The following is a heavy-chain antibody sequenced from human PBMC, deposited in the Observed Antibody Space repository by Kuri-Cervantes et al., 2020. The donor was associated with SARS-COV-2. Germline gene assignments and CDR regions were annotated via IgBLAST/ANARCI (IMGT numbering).Heavy chain of an antibody. J-gene: IGHJ5*02. CDR1: GFTFSSYG. Sequence: GESLKISCAASGFTFSSYGMHWVRQAPGKGLEWVVFIRYDGSNKYYADSVKGRFTISRDNSKNTLYLQMNSLRAEDTAVYYCAKVGQQLVPDWFDPWGQGTLVTVSS. D-gene: IGHD6-13*01. CDR3: AKVGQQLVPDWFDP. V-gene: IGHV3-30*02. CDR2: IRYDGSNK.